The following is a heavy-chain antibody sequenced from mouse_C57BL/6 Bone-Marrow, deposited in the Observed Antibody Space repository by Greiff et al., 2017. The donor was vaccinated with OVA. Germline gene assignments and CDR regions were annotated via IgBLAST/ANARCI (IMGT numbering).Heavy chain of an antibody. J-gene: IGHJ2*01. CDR1: GFTFSSYG. CDR2: ISSGGSYT. CDR3: ARRGTTVVATDY. Sequence: EVKLVESGGDLVKPGGSLKLSCAASGFTFSSYGMSWVRQTPDKRLEWVATISSGGSYTYYPDSVKGRFTISRDNAKNTLYLQMSSLKSEDTAMYYCARRGTTVVATDYWGQGTTLTVSS. D-gene: IGHD1-1*01. V-gene: IGHV5-6*02.